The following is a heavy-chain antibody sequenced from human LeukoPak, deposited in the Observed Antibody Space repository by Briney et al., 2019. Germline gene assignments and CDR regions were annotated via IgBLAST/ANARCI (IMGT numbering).Heavy chain of an antibody. Sequence: GGSLRLSCAASGFTFSSYWMSWVRQAPGKGLEWVANIKQDGSEKYYVDSVKGRFTISRDNAKNSLYLQMNSLRAEDTAVYYCARGIVGATTVLDYWGQGTLVTVSS. J-gene: IGHJ4*02. V-gene: IGHV3-7*01. CDR2: IKQDGSEK. CDR3: ARGIVGATTVLDY. CDR1: GFTFSSYW. D-gene: IGHD1-26*01.